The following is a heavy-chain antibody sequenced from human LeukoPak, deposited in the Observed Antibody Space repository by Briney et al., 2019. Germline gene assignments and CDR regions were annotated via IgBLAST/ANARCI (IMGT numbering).Heavy chain of an antibody. CDR2: ISDSGGST. CDR3: ARGRPHGNDY. CDR1: GFTFSSYA. J-gene: IGHJ4*02. Sequence: GGSLRLSCAAPGFTFSSYAMNWVRQAPGKGLEWVSIISDSGGSTYYADSVKGRFTISRDNSKNTLYLQMNSLRGEDTAVYYCARGRPHGNDYWGQGTLVTVSS. V-gene: IGHV3-23*01. D-gene: IGHD4-23*01.